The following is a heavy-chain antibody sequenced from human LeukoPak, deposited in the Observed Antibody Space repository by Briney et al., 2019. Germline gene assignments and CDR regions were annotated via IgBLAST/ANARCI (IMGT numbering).Heavy chain of an antibody. CDR2: ISSSGRYI. D-gene: IGHD6-19*01. J-gene: IGHJ4*02. CDR3: ARGPDIAVALYDFDY. V-gene: IGHV3-21*01. CDR1: GFTFSSYA. Sequence: GGSLRLSCAASGFTFSSYAMSWVRQAPGKGLEWVSSISSSGRYIYYADSVKGRFTISRDNAKNSLYLQMNSLRAEDTAVYYCARGPDIAVALYDFDYWGQGTLVTVSS.